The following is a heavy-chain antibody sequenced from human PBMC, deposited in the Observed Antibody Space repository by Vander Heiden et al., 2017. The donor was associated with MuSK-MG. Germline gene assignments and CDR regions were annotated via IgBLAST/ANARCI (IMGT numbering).Heavy chain of an antibody. CDR2: IYTSGST. Sequence: QVQLQESGPGLVKPSQTLSLTCTVSGGSIRSGSYYWSWVRQPAGKGLEWIGRIYTSGSTNYNPSLKSRVTMSVDTSKNQFSLKLSSVTAADTAVYYCARDRGPYCDDDCPYYYYYYMDVWGKGTTVTVSS. D-gene: IGHD2-21*01. J-gene: IGHJ6*03. CDR1: GGSIRSGSYY. V-gene: IGHV4-61*02. CDR3: ARDRGPYCDDDCPYYYYYYMDV.